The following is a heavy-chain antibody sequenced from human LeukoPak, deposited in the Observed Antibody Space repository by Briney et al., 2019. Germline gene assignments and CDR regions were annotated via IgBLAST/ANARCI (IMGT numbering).Heavy chain of an antibody. V-gene: IGHV4-39*02. D-gene: IGHD4-17*01. J-gene: IGHJ4*02. CDR3: ARDVPYGDYVRYFDY. Sequence: PSETLSLTCTVSDGSISSTSYYWGWIRQPPGKGLEWIGSIYYSGSTYYSPSLKSRVAISVDTSKNQFSLKLSSVTAADTAVYYCARDVPYGDYVRYFDYWGQGTLVTVSS. CDR1: DGSISSTSYY. CDR2: IYYSGST.